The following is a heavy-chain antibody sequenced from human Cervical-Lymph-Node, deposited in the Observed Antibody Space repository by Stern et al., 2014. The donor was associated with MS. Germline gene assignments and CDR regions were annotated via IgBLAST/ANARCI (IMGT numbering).Heavy chain of an antibody. Sequence: QLQLQDSGPGLVKPSETLSLMCSVSSGFIGNNYWSWIRQPPGKGLAWIGPLYYSGTTYYNPSLKSRVTISLDTSKNQLSLRLSSVTAADTAVYYCARAGPYDYIWGNFRHRAFYFDSWGQGALVTVSS. CDR1: SGFIGNNY. J-gene: IGHJ4*02. V-gene: IGHV4-59*01. CDR3: ARAGPYDYIWGNFRHRAFYFDS. CDR2: LYYSGTT. D-gene: IGHD3-16*02.